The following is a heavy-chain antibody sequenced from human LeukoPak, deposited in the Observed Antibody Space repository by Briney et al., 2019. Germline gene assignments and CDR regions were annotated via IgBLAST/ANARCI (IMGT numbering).Heavy chain of an antibody. Sequence: GGSLRLSCAASGFTFSSYSMSWVRQAPGKGLEWVANINKDGGEKYYVDSVKGRFTISRDNAKNSLYLQMNSLRADDTAVYYCVKDSPPRYSGSPPAYWGQGTLVTVSS. CDR3: VKDSPPRYSGSPPAY. D-gene: IGHD1-26*01. CDR2: INKDGGEK. V-gene: IGHV3-7*03. J-gene: IGHJ4*02. CDR1: GFTFSSYS.